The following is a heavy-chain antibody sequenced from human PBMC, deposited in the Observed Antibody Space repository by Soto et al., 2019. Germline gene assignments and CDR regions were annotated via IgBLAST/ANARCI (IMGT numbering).Heavy chain of an antibody. CDR2: MNPNSGNT. CDR3: ARGVGTGVSYYFDY. CDR1: GYTFTGYY. Sequence: GASVKVSCKASGYTFTGYYMHWVRQAPGQGLEWMGWMNPNSGNTGYAQKFQGRVTMTRNTSISTAYMELSSLRSEDTAVYYCARGVGTGVSYYFDYWGQGTLVTVSS. V-gene: IGHV1-8*02. J-gene: IGHJ4*02. D-gene: IGHD7-27*01.